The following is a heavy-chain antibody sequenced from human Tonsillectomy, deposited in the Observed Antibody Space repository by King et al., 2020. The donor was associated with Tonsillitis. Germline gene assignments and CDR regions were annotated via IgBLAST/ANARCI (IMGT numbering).Heavy chain of an antibody. CDR2: IISTSTSI. Sequence: VQLVESGGGLVQPGGSLRLSCAASGFTFSIYTMSWVRQAPGKGLEWVSYIISTSTSIYYADSVKGRFTISRDNAKNSLYLQMNSLRAEDTAVYYCARALSRRDCSSASCYILPSEYWGQGTLVTVSS. CDR1: GFTFSIYT. V-gene: IGHV3-48*01. CDR3: ARALSRRDCSSASCYILPSEY. D-gene: IGHD2-2*02. J-gene: IGHJ4*02.